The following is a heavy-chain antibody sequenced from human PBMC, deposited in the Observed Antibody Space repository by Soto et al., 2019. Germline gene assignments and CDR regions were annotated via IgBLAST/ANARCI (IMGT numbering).Heavy chain of an antibody. Sequence: QVQLQESGPGLVKPSETLSLICTVSGDSINSSDYHWGWIRQPPGKGLEWIGSVDYLGGTHSNPSRKRRVTISVATPGSQSTLKLRSVTAADTAVYYCARLYMALDYWGQGSLVTVSS. V-gene: IGHV4-39*01. J-gene: IGHJ4*02. CDR2: VDYLGGT. CDR1: GDSINSSDYH. CDR3: ARLYMALDY. D-gene: IGHD3-10*01.